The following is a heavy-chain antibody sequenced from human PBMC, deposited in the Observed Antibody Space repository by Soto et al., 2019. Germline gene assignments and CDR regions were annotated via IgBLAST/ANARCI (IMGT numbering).Heavy chain of an antibody. J-gene: IGHJ6*03. CDR3: ARGPEQAAAGFYYYYYMDV. V-gene: IGHV4-4*02. CDR1: SGSISSSNW. D-gene: IGHD6-13*01. Sequence: QVQLQESGPGLVKPSGTLSLTCAVSSGSISSSNWWSWVRQPPGKGLEWIGEIYHSGSTNYNPSLKSRVTISVDKSKNQFSLKLSSVTAADTAVYYCARGPEQAAAGFYYYYYMDVWGKGTTVTVSS. CDR2: IYHSGST.